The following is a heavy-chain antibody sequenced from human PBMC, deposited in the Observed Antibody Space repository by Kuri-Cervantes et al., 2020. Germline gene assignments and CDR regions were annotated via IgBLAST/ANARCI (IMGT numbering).Heavy chain of an antibody. Sequence: GESLKISCAASGFTFSSYAMHWVRQAPGKGLEYVSAIISNGGVTYYANSVKGRFTISRDNSKNTLYLQMGGLRADDMAVYYCARSQVGPHYYFDYWGQGTLVTVSS. V-gene: IGHV3-64*01. D-gene: IGHD2-2*01. CDR1: GFTFSSYA. CDR3: ARSQVGPHYYFDY. CDR2: IISNGGVT. J-gene: IGHJ4*02.